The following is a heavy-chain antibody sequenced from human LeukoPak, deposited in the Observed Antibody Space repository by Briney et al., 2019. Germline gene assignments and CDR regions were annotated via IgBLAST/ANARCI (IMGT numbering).Heavy chain of an antibody. D-gene: IGHD4-17*01. CDR1: KLTLSNFW. J-gene: IGHJ4*02. CDR2: IKTKTEGGTT. Sequence: PGGSLRLSCAASKLTLSNFWMNWVRQAPGKGLEWVGRIKTKTEGGTTDYAAPVKGRFTISRDDSKNTLFLQMNSLKTDDTGVYFCTTDNGDFGMGYWGQGTLVTVSS. CDR3: TTDNGDFGMGY. V-gene: IGHV3-15*01.